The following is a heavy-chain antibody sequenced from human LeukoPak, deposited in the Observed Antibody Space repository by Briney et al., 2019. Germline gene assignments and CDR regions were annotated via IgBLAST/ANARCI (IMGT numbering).Heavy chain of an antibody. V-gene: IGHV3-23*01. CDR3: AKGITVAGPYYFDY. CDR1: GFTFNTYT. CDR2: LSGSGIST. J-gene: IGHJ4*02. Sequence: GGSLRLSCAASGFTFNTYTMNWVRQTPGKGLEWVSALSGSGISTYYADSVKGRFTISRDNSKNTLYLQMTSLKAEDTAVYYCAKGITVAGPYYFDYWGQGTLVTVSS. D-gene: IGHD6-19*01.